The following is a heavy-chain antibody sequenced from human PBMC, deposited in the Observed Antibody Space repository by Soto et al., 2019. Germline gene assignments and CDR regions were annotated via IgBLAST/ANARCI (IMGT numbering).Heavy chain of an antibody. D-gene: IGHD2-15*01. V-gene: IGHV1-69*06. CDR3: ARGGNGYCSGGSCYSQVGYYYMDV. CDR1: GGTFSSYA. CDR2: IIPIFGTA. J-gene: IGHJ6*03. Sequence: ASVKVSCKASGGTFSSYAISWVRQAPGQGLEWMGGIIPIFGTANYAQKFQGRVTITADKSTSTAYMELSSLRSEDTAVYYCARGGNGYCSGGSCYSQVGYYYMDVWGKGTTVTVSS.